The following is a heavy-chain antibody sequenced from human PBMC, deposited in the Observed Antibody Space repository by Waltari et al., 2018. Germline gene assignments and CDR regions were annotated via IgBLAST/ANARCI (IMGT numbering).Heavy chain of an antibody. CDR1: GGSISSSSYY. J-gene: IGHJ4*02. Sequence: QLRLQESGPGLVKPSETLSLTCTVSGGSISSSSYYWGWIRQPPGKGLEWMGWINPNSGGTKYAQKFQGRVTMTRDTSISTAYMELSRLRSDDTAVYYCARVGMYYFDYWGQGTLVTVSS. CDR3: ARVGMYYFDY. V-gene: IGHV4-39*02. CDR2: INPNSGGT. D-gene: IGHD3-10*01.